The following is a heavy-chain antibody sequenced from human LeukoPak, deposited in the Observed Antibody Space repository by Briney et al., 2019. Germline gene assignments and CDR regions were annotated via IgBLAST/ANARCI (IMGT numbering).Heavy chain of an antibody. J-gene: IGHJ4*02. CDR1: GFTFSNYW. CDR2: IKPDGSET. D-gene: IGHD3-10*01. CDR3: ARVLYYYGAGTYSNPYYFDD. V-gene: IGHV3-7*04. Sequence: PAGSLRLSCAASGFTFSNYWMSWVRQAPGKGLERVASIKPDGSETYYVDSVKGRFTISRDNAKNSLSLQMNSLRAEDTAVYYCARVLYYYGAGTYSNPYYFDDWGQGTLVTVST.